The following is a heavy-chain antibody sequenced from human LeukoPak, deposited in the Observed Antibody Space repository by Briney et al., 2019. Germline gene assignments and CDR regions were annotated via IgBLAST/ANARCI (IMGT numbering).Heavy chain of an antibody. D-gene: IGHD1-26*01. CDR2: KYSGGST. V-gene: IGHV3-66*01. CDR1: GFTVSSNY. Sequence: PGGSLRLSCAASGFTVSSNYMSWVRQAPGKGLEWVSVKYSGGSTYYADSVKGRFTISRDNSKNTLYLQMNSLRAEDTAVYYCARASSPRSRASGATTAFDYWGQGTLVTVSS. J-gene: IGHJ4*02. CDR3: ARASSPRSRASGATTAFDY.